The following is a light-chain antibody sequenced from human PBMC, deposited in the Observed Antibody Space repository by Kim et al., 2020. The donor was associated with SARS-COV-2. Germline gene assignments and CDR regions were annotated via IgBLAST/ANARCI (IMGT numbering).Light chain of an antibody. V-gene: IGLV6-57*03. CDR1: SGSMASNY. CDR3: QSYDSSNHWV. J-gene: IGLJ3*02. Sequence: KTVTRAGTRRSGSMASNYVQWYQQRPGSAPTTVIYEDNQRPSGVPDRFSGSIDSSSNSASLTISGLKTEDEADYYCQSYDSSNHWVFGGGTQLTVL. CDR2: EDN.